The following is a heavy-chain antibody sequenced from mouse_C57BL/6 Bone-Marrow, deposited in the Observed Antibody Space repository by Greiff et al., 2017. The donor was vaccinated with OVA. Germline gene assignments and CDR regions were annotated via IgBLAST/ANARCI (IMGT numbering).Heavy chain of an antibody. J-gene: IGHJ4*01. CDR1: GFTFSDYG. V-gene: IGHV5-17*01. CDR2: ISSGSSNI. Sequence: EVQLVESGGGLVKPGGSLKLSCAASGFTFSDYGMHWVRQAPEQGLEWVAYISSGSSNIYYADTVKGRFTISRDNAKNTLFLQMTRLRSEDTAMYYCARGSYAMDYWGQGTSVTVSS. CDR3: ARGSYAMDY.